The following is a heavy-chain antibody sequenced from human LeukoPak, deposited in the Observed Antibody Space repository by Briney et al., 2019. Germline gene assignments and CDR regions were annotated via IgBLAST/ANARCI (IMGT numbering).Heavy chain of an antibody. CDR1: GFTFSSYW. CDR3: ARSYCSSTSCYNPYFQH. J-gene: IGHJ1*01. V-gene: IGHV3-74*01. CDR2: IKSDGSVT. D-gene: IGHD2-2*02. Sequence: PGGSLRLSCAASGFTFSSYWMHWVRQAPGEGLVWVSRIKSDGSVTWYADSVKGRFTISRDNSKNTLYLQMNSLRAEDTAVYYCARSYCSSTSCYNPYFQHWGQGTLVTVSS.